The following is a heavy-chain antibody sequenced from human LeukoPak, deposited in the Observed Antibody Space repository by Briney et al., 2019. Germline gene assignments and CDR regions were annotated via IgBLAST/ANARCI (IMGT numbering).Heavy chain of an antibody. CDR2: IYHSGST. CDR3: ARLGGIGAGI. D-gene: IGHD3-10*01. V-gene: IGHV4-38-2*01. Sequence: SETLSLTCAVSGYSISSGYYWGWIRQPPGKGLEWIGSIYHSGSTYYNPSPKSRVTISVDTSKNQFSLKLSSVTAADTAVYYCARLGGIGAGIWGQGTMVTVSS. CDR1: GYSISSGYY. J-gene: IGHJ3*02.